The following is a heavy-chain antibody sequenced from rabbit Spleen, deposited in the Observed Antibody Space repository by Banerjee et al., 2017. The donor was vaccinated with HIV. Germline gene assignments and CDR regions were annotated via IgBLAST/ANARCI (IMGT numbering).Heavy chain of an antibody. D-gene: IGHD4-1*01. CDR2: IVNGDGNT. V-gene: IGHV1S47*01. Sequence: EESGGGLVKPGASLTLTCKASGLDFSGDSYDSYMCWVRQAPGKGLEWIACIVNGDGNTYYASWVNGRFTISRSTSLATVTLQVTSLTAADTATYFCAREGGIVVAGAFNLWGPGTLVTVS. J-gene: IGHJ4*01. CDR1: GLDFSGDS. CDR3: AREGGIVVAGAFNL.